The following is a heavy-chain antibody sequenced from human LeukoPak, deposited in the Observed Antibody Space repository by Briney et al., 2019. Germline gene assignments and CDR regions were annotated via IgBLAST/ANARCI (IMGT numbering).Heavy chain of an antibody. Sequence: SGPTLVNPTQTLTLTCTFSGFSLNTRAVGVGWIRQPPGKALEWLALIYWDDDKRYSPSLKSRLTITKDTSKNQVVLTMTNMDPVDTATYYCAHSSRLVLGIDYWGQGTLVTVSS. J-gene: IGHJ4*02. CDR3: AHSSRLVLGIDY. D-gene: IGHD6-19*01. V-gene: IGHV2-5*02. CDR1: GFSLNTRAVG. CDR2: IYWDDDK.